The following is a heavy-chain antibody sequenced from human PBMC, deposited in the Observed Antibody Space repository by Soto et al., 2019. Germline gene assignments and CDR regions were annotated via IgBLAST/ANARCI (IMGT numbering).Heavy chain of an antibody. Sequence: LRLSCAASGFTFSSYAMHWVRQAPGKGLEWVAVISYDGSNKYYADSVKGRFTISRDNSKNTLYLQMNSLRAEDTAVYYCARDRPRLDTDFWSGFPDYWGQGTLVTVSS. CDR1: GFTFSSYA. V-gene: IGHV3-30-3*01. CDR3: ARDRPRLDTDFWSGFPDY. J-gene: IGHJ4*02. D-gene: IGHD3-3*01. CDR2: ISYDGSNK.